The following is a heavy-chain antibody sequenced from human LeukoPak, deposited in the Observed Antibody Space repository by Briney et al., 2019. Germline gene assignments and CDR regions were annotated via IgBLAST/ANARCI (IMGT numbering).Heavy chain of an antibody. Sequence: PGGSLRLSCAASGFTFSSYGMHWVRQAPGKGLEWVAVIWYDGSNKYYADSVKGRFTISRDNSKNTLYLQMNSLRAEDTAVYYWAKDWQGNYYDGSGYYPIFDYWGQGTLVTVSS. CDR1: GFTFSSYG. D-gene: IGHD3-22*01. CDR3: AKDWQGNYYDGSGYYPIFDY. V-gene: IGHV3-33*06. J-gene: IGHJ4*02. CDR2: IWYDGSNK.